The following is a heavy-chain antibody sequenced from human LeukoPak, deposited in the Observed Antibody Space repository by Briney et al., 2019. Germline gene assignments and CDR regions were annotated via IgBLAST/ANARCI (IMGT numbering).Heavy chain of an antibody. CDR1: GGCISSYY. CDR2: IYYSGST. J-gene: IGHJ5*02. CDR3: ARGLTLFDP. V-gene: IGHV4-59*01. Sequence: SETLSLTCIVSGGCISSYYWSWIRQPPGKGLEWIGYIYYSGSTNYNPSFKSRVTISIDKSKNQFSLKLSSVTATDTGVYYCARGLTLFDPWGQGTPVTVSS. D-gene: IGHD1-20*01.